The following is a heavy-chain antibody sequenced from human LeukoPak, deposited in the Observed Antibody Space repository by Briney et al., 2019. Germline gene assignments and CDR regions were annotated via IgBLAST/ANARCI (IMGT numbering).Heavy chain of an antibody. D-gene: IGHD4-17*01. CDR1: GGTFSSYA. CDR2: IIPILGMA. Sequence: ASVKVSCKASGGTFSSYAINWVRQAPGQGLEWMGRIIPILGMANYAQKFQGRVTNTADKSTGTACMELSSLRSEDTAVYYCARSATQYGDYVDGLDIWGQGTMVTVSS. V-gene: IGHV1-69*04. J-gene: IGHJ3*02. CDR3: ARSATQYGDYVDGLDI.